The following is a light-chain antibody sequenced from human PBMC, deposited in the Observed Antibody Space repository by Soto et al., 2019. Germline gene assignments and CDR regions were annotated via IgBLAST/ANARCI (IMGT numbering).Light chain of an antibody. CDR3: QKYNSAPLT. CDR2: AES. J-gene: IGKJ4*01. Sequence: DIHMTQSPASLSASVGDRVTITCRASQGISNYLAWYQQKPGKVPKLLIYAESTLQSGVPSRFSGSGSGTDLTLTISRLQPEDVATYYCQKYNSAPLTCGGGTKVDIK. V-gene: IGKV1-27*01. CDR1: QGISNY.